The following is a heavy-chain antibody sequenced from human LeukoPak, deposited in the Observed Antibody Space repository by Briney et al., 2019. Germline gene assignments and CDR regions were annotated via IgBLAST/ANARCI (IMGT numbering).Heavy chain of an antibody. CDR1: GYTFTGYY. J-gene: IGHJ4*02. Sequence: ASVKVSCKSSGYTFTGYYMHWVRQAPGQGLAWMGWINPNSGGTNYAQKFQGRVSMTRDTSISTAYMELRRLRSDDTAVYYCARERDIVVVVAAMLGYWGQGTLVTVSS. V-gene: IGHV1-2*02. CDR3: ARERDIVVVVAAMLGY. CDR2: INPNSGGT. D-gene: IGHD2-15*01.